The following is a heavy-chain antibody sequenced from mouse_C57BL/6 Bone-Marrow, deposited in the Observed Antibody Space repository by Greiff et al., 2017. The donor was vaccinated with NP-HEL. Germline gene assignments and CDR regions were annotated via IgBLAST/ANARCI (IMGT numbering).Heavy chain of an antibody. CDR3: AGGPITTVVATDGWYFDV. Sequence: VHVKQSGPELVKPGASVKISCKASGYSFTGYYMHWVKQSHGNILDWIGYIYPYNGVSSYNQKFKGKATLTVDKSSSTAYMELRSLTSEDSAVYYCAGGPITTVVATDGWYFDVWGTGTTVTVSS. V-gene: IGHV1-31*01. CDR2: IYPYNGVS. CDR1: GYSFTGYY. J-gene: IGHJ1*03. D-gene: IGHD1-1*01.